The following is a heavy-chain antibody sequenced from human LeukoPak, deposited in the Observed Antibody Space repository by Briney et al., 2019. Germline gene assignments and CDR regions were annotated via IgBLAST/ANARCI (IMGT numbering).Heavy chain of an antibody. J-gene: IGHJ4*02. V-gene: IGHV3-23*01. D-gene: IGHD2-15*01. CDR1: GFTFGSYA. Sequence: GGSLRLSCAASGFTFGSYAMSWVRQAPGKGLEWVSTLSGSGASTSYADSVKGRFTISRDNSKNTLYLQMNSLRAEDTARYYCAKQKGYCSGGSCYYSDYWGQGTLVTVSS. CDR2: LSGSGAST. CDR3: AKQKGYCSGGSCYYSDY.